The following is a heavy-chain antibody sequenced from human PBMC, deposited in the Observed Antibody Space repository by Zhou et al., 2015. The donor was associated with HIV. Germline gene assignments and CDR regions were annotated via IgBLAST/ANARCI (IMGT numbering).Heavy chain of an antibody. D-gene: IGHD3/OR15-3a*01. CDR3: ATKDWLKQPAYYYGMDV. CDR1: GYTFTGYY. Sequence: QVQLVQSGAEVKKPGASVKVSCKASGYTFTGYYMHWVRQAPGQGLEWMGWINPNSGGTNYAQKFQGRVTMTRDTSISTAYMELSRLRSDDTAVYYCATKDWLKQPAYYYGMDVWGQGTTVTVSS. J-gene: IGHJ6*02. CDR2: INPNSGGT. V-gene: IGHV1-2*02.